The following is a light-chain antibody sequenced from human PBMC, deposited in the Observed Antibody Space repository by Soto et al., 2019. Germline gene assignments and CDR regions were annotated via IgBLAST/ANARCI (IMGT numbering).Light chain of an antibody. CDR1: QSVDSSY. Sequence: DIVLTQSPGTLSLSPGERATLFCRASQSVDSSYLAWYQQKPGQSPRLLIYGASSRATGIPDRFSGSGSGTDFTLTISRLEPEDYAVYYCQQYGRSPRTFGPGTKVDI. CDR3: QQYGRSPRT. J-gene: IGKJ1*01. V-gene: IGKV3-20*01. CDR2: GAS.